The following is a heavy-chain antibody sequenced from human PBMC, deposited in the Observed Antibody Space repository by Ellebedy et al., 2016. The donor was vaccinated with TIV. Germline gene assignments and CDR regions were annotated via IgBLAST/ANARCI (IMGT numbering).Heavy chain of an antibody. CDR3: ARDIWVRGSGTFRADV. D-gene: IGHD3-16*01. Sequence: PGGSLRLSCAASGFTFSRYSMHWVRQAPGKGLECVAVISDDGSNKYYADSVKGRFTISRDNSKKTLYLQMNSLRTEDTAVYYCARDIWVRGSGTFRADVWGQGTTVTVSS. V-gene: IGHV3-30*01. J-gene: IGHJ6*02. CDR2: ISDDGSNK. CDR1: GFTFSRYS.